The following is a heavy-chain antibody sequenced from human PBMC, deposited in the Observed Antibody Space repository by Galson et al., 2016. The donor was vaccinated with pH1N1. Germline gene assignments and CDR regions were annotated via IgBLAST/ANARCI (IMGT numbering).Heavy chain of an antibody. D-gene: IGHD4/OR15-4a*01. J-gene: IGHJ3*02. Sequence: SLRLSCAASGFTFSSYSMNWVRQAPGKGLEWVSYISLSSSIIHYAGSVKGRFIISRDSAKNSLYLQMNSLRAEDTALYYCAREGLWPGVDAFDIWGQGTMVTVSS. CDR2: ISLSSSII. V-gene: IGHV3-48*04. CDR1: GFTFSSYS. CDR3: AREGLWPGVDAFDI.